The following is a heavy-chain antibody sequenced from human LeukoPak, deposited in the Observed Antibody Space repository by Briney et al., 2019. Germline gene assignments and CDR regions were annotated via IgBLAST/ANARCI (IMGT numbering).Heavy chain of an antibody. V-gene: IGHV3-66*01. J-gene: IGHJ4*02. CDR2: IYSGGST. CDR1: GFTVSSNY. Sequence: GGSLTLSCAASGFTVSSNYMTWVRQAPGKGLEWVSVIYSGGSTYYAASVKGRFTISRDNSKNTLSLQMNSLRAEDTAVYYCASSSGWYNSFDYWGLGNLVTVSS. D-gene: IGHD6-19*01. CDR3: ASSSGWYNSFDY.